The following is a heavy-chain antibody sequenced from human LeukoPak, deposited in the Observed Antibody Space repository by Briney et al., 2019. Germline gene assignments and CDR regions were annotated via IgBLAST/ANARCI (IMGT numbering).Heavy chain of an antibody. V-gene: IGHV4-59*01. CDR3: ARQLWPYDAFDI. Sequence: SETLSLTCTVSGGSISSYYWSWIRQPPGKGLEWIGYIYYSGSTNYNPSLKSRVTISVDKSKNQFSLKLSSVTAADTAVYYCARQLWPYDAFDIWGQGTMVTVSS. CDR2: IYYSGST. D-gene: IGHD5-18*01. J-gene: IGHJ3*02. CDR1: GGSISSYY.